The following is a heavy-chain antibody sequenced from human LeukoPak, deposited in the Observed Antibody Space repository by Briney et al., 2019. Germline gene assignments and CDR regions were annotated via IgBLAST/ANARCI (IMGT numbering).Heavy chain of an antibody. CDR3: AKVENYDFWSGYYRTYYGMDV. CDR2: ISGSGGST. V-gene: IGHV3-23*01. D-gene: IGHD3-3*01. J-gene: IGHJ6*02. CDR1: GFTFSSYA. Sequence: GGSLRLSCAASGFTFSSYAMSWVRQAPGKGLEWVSAISGSGGSTYYADSVEGRFTISRDNSKNTLYLQMNSLRAEDTAVYYCAKVENYDFWSGYYRTYYGMDVWGQGTTVTVSS.